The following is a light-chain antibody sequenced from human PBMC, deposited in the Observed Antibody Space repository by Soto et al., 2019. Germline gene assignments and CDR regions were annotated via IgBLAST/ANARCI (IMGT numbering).Light chain of an antibody. V-gene: IGKV1-5*01. CDR1: QSISSW. Sequence: DVQMTQYTSTLSASVGDSVTITCRASQSISSWLAWYQQKPGKAPKLLIYDASSVESGVPSRFSGSESGTDFTLTISSLQAEDFATYYCQQFHTYPVTFGQGTLLEVK. J-gene: IGKJ5*01. CDR3: QQFHTYPVT. CDR2: DAS.